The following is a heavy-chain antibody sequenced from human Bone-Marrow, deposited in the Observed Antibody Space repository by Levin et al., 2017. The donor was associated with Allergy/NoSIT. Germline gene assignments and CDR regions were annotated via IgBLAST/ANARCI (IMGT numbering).Heavy chain of an antibody. D-gene: IGHD6-6*01. CDR1: GDSVSSNSAA. CDR3: ARDLVIASRLRSNYFDY. Sequence: SETLSLTCAISGDSVSSNSAAWNWIRQSPSRGLEWLGRTYYRSKWYNDYAVSVKSRIIINPDTSKNQFSLHLNSVTPEDTAVYYCARDLVIASRLRSNYFDYWGQGILVTVSS. V-gene: IGHV6-1*01. J-gene: IGHJ4*02. CDR2: TYYRSKWYN.